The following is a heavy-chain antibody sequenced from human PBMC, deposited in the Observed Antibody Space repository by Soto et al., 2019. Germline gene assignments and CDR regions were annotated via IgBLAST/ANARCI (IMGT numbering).Heavy chain of an antibody. V-gene: IGHV4-4*02. D-gene: IGHD2-15*01. J-gene: IGHJ5*01. CDR3: ARVRQACSAKNCCFDP. Sequence: TLSLTCTLSGGSVRAPDWWNWVRQSPDKGLEWIAEVHISGHSNYNPSLRSRVSVSIDSSKNQFYLNLNSVTAADTAIYYCARVRQACSAKNCCFDPWGQGNQVTVSS. CDR2: VHISGHS. CDR1: GGSVRAPDW.